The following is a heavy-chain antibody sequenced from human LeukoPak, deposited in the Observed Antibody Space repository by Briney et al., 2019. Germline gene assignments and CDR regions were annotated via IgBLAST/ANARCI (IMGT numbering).Heavy chain of an antibody. CDR1: GYTFTSYG. Sequence: GASVKVSCKASGYTFTSYGISWLRQAPGQGLEWMGWISAYNGNTNYAQKLQGRVTMTTDTSTSTAYMELRSLRSDDTAVYYCARSGLTLRLGTHSKPGGMDVWGQGTTVTVSS. J-gene: IGHJ6*02. CDR3: ARSGLTLRLGTHSKPGGMDV. CDR2: ISAYNGNT. D-gene: IGHD3-16*01. V-gene: IGHV1-18*01.